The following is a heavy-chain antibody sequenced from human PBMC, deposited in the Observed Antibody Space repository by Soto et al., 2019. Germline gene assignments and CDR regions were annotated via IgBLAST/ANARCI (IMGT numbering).Heavy chain of an antibody. D-gene: IGHD3-3*01. CDR3: ARHDISFWSGYPCYFDY. CDR2: IYYSGST. J-gene: IGHJ4*02. V-gene: IGHV4-39*01. CDR1: GGSISSRSYY. Sequence: SETLSLTCTVSGGSISSRSYYWGWIRQPPGKGLEWIGSIYYSGSTYYNPSLKSRVTISVDTSKNQFSLKLSSVTAADTAVYYCARHDISFWSGYPCYFDYWGQGTLVTVSS.